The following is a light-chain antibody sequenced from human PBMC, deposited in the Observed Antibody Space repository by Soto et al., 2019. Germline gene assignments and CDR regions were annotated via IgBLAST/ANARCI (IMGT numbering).Light chain of an antibody. V-gene: IGLV2-14*01. J-gene: IGLJ1*01. CDR1: SIDVVAYNY. CDR3: TSHAGNYNFPYV. CDR2: EVS. Sequence: QSALTQPASVSGSPGQSITISCTGTSIDVVAYNYVSWYQQHPGKAPKLMIYEVSNRPSGVSNRFSGSKSGNTASLTISGLQAEDEADYYCTSHAGNYNFPYVFGTGTKVTVL.